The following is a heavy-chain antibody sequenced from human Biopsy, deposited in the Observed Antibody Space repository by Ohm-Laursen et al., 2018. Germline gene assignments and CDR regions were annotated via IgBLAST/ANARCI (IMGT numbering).Heavy chain of an antibody. CDR3: VKAYSAIYWFDP. Sequence: SLRLSCTASGFIFSRNDMSWVRQAPEKGLEWVSGISGSGASTYYADSVKGRFTISRDNSKNTLFLQMDSLRADDTAVYYCVKAYSAIYWFDPWGQGTQVTVSS. V-gene: IGHV3-23*01. D-gene: IGHD2-21*01. CDR1: GFIFSRND. CDR2: ISGSGAST. J-gene: IGHJ5*02.